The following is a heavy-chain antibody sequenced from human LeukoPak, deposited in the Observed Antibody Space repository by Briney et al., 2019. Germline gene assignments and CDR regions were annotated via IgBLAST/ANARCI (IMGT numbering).Heavy chain of an antibody. CDR1: GGSISSSSSY. V-gene: IGHV4-39*01. D-gene: IGHD3-22*01. J-gene: IGHJ4*02. CDR3: AIYTYYYDGSGYKAIDY. CDR2: IYYSGST. Sequence: PSETLSLTCTVSGGSISSSSSYSGWIRQPPGKGLEWIGSIYYSGSTYYNPSLKSRVTISVDTSKNQFSLKLSAVSAADTAVYYCAIYTYYYDGSGYKAIDYWGQGTLVTVSS.